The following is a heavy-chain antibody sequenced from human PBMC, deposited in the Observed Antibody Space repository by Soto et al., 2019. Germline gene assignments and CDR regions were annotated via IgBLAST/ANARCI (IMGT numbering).Heavy chain of an antibody. CDR1: GFIFDDYA. D-gene: IGHD3-22*01. J-gene: IGHJ6*02. V-gene: IGHV3-9*01. CDR3: ATDTERSSGWYGLDV. CDR2: ISWNSGTI. Sequence: GGSLRLSYAASGFIFDDYAMHWVRQVPGKGLEWVSAISWNSGTIAYADSVKGRFTISRDNAKNSLYLQMNSLRSEDTALYYCATDTERSSGWYGLDVWGQGTTVTVSS.